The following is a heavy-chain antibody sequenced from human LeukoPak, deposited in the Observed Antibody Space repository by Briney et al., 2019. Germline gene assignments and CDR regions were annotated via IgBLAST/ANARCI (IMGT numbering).Heavy chain of an antibody. Sequence: GESLKISCKGSGYSFTSYWIGWVRQMPGKGLEWMGIIYPGDSDTRYSPSFQGQVTISADKSISTAYLQWSSLKASDTAMYYCASAEYYYDSSGYIGAFDIWGQGTMVTVSS. V-gene: IGHV5-51*01. CDR1: GYSFTSYW. D-gene: IGHD3-22*01. CDR3: ASAEYYYDSSGYIGAFDI. CDR2: IYPGDSDT. J-gene: IGHJ3*02.